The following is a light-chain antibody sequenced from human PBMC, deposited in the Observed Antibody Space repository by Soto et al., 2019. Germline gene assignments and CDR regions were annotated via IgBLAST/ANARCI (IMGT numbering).Light chain of an antibody. Sequence: QSALTQPPSASGSPGQSVTISCTGTSSDVGGYKYVSWYQHHPGKAPKLLIFEVSKRPSGVPDRFSGSKSGNTASLTVSGLQPEDEADYYCAAWDDSLNGYVFGTGTKVTVL. J-gene: IGLJ1*01. CDR2: EVS. CDR3: AAWDDSLNGYV. CDR1: SSDVGGYKY. V-gene: IGLV2-8*01.